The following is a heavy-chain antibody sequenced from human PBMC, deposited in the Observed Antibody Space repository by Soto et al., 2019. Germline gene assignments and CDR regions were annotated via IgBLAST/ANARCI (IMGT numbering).Heavy chain of an antibody. V-gene: IGHV4-59*01. CDR2: IYYSGST. CDR1: GGSISSYY. J-gene: IGHJ6*02. CDR3: ARTNPTYYYYGMDV. Sequence: QVQLQESGPGLVKPSETLSLTCTVSGGSISSYYWSWIRQPPGKGLEWIGYIYYSGSTNYNHSLKSRVTISVDTSKNQFSLKLSSVTAADTAVYYCARTNPTYYYYGMDVWGQGTTVTVSS.